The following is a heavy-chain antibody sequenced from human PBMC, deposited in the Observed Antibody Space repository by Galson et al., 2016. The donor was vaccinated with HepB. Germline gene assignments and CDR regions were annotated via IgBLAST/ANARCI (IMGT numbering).Heavy chain of an antibody. CDR2: MTPDNDNT. V-gene: IGHV1-8*01. CDR1: GYTFTSYD. CDR3: ARDLRAGRRGYGLLLVY. Sequence: VKVSCKASGYTFTSYDLHWVRQAPGQGLEWMGWMTPDNDNTGYAQKFQGRVSMTRNTSISTAYMELSNLKSEDTAVYYCARDLRAGRRGYGLLLVYWGQGTLVTVSS. D-gene: IGHD5-18*01. J-gene: IGHJ4*02.